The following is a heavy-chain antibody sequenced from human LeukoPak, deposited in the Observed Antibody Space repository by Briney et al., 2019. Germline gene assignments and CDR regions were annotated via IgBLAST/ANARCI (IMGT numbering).Heavy chain of an antibody. CDR3: ARAVAGKNYYYYYYMDV. V-gene: IGHV3-7*03. CDR1: GFTFSSYW. J-gene: IGHJ6*03. Sequence: GGSLRLSCAASGFTFSSYWMSWVRQAPGKGLEWVANIKQDGSEKYYVDSVKGRFTISRDNAKNSLYLQMNSLRAEDTAVYYCARAVAGKNYYYYYYMDVWGKGTTVTISS. D-gene: IGHD6-19*01. CDR2: IKQDGSEK.